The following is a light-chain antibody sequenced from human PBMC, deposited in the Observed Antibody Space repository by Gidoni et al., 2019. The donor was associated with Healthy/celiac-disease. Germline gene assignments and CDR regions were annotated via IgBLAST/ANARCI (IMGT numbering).Light chain of an antibody. Sequence: EIVLTQSPATLSLSPGERATLSCRASQSVSSYLAWYQQTPGQAPRLLIYDASNRATGIPARFSGSGSGTDFTLTISSLEPEDFAVYYCQQRSNWPPSITFXXXTRLEIK. CDR1: QSVSSY. CDR3: QQRSNWPPSIT. V-gene: IGKV3-11*01. CDR2: DAS. J-gene: IGKJ5*01.